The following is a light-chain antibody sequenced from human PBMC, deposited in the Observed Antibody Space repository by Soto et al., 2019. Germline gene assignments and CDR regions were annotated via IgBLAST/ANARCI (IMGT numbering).Light chain of an antibody. J-gene: IGKJ5*01. CDR1: QSVSNY. CDR2: DAS. Sequence: EIVLTQSPATLSLSPGERATLSCRASQSVSNYLAWYQQKPGQAPSLLIYDASNRATGIPARFSGSGSGTDFPLTISSLEPEDFAVYYCQLRSNWPSITFGQGTRLEMK. V-gene: IGKV3-11*01. CDR3: QLRSNWPSIT.